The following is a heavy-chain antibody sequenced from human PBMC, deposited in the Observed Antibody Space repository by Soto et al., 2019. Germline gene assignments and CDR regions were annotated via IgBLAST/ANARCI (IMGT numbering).Heavy chain of an antibody. CDR2: ISSIGVAT. J-gene: IGHJ4*02. Sequence: GGSLRLSCSASGFTFSIHEMNWVRQAPGKGLEWVSYISSIGVATYYADSVKGRFTISRDNAKNSLYLQMNSLRAEDTAVYYCAREGRVGGIDYWGQGTPVTVSS. CDR3: AREGRVGGIDY. CDR1: GFTFSIHE. D-gene: IGHD6-19*01. V-gene: IGHV3-48*03.